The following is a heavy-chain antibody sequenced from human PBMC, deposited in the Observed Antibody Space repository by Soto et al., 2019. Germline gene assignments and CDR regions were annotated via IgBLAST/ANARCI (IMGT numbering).Heavy chain of an antibody. CDR2: ISAYNGNT. Sequence: ASVKVSCKASDYTFTSYGISWVRQALGQGLEWMGWISAYNGNTNYEQKLQGRVTMTTDTSTSTAYMELRSLRSDDTAVYYCARVPPNTMIRGDPYFDFWGQGTLVTVSS. D-gene: IGHD3-10*01. V-gene: IGHV1-18*01. J-gene: IGHJ4*02. CDR1: DYTFTSYG. CDR3: ARVPPNTMIRGDPYFDF.